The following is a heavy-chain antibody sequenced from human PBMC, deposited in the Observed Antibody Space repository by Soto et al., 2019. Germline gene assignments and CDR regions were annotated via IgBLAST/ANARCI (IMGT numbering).Heavy chain of an antibody. D-gene: IGHD3-16*01. J-gene: IGHJ6*02. CDR1: GYTFTRYG. CDR3: ETEGCVPYYYQGMDV. V-gene: IGHV1-18*01. Sequence: QVHLVQSGAEVKKPGASVKVSCKTSGYTFTRYGISWVRQAPGQGLEWMGWISGYDGRTNFAQKVQTRVTMTTDTYPSTCAMELRRLSSHDSAVYYCETEGCVPYYYQGMDVWGPGPTVTVS. CDR2: ISGYDGRT.